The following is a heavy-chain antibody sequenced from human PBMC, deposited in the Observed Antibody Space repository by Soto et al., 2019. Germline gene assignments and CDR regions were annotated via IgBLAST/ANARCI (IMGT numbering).Heavy chain of an antibody. D-gene: IGHD1-1*01. CDR1: GGTFSSYA. CDR2: IIPIFGTA. Sequence: EASVKVSCKASGGTFSSYAISWVRQAPGQGLEWMGGIIPIFGTANYAQKFQGRVTITADESTSTAYMELSSLRSEDTAVYYCATFPGGNERYFDYWGQGTLVTVSS. V-gene: IGHV1-69*13. CDR3: ATFPGGNERYFDY. J-gene: IGHJ4*02.